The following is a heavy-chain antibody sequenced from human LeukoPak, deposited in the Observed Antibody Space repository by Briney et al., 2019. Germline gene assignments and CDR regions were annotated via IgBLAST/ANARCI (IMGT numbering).Heavy chain of an antibody. J-gene: IGHJ6*03. D-gene: IGHD3-3*01. CDR2: MNPNSGNT. Sequence: ASVKVSCKASGHTFTSYDINWVRQATGQGLEWMGWMNPNSGNTGYAQKFQGRVTMTRNTSISTAYMELSSLRSEGTAVYYCARGAGFLEWLSSTRDDYMDVWGKGTTVTVSS. CDR1: GHTFTSYD. CDR3: ARGAGFLEWLSSTRDDYMDV. V-gene: IGHV1-8*01.